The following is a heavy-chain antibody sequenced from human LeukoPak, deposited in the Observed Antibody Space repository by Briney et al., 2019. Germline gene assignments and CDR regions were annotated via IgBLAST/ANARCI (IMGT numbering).Heavy chain of an antibody. D-gene: IGHD3-16*02. CDR1: DFAFSDYC. CDR3: ARGDYVWGTYPLDY. CDR2: ISSSGSTR. V-gene: IGHV3-11*01. Sequence: PAGSLTLSCTASDFAFSDYCLGWIRQAPGKGKELASYISSSGSTRYYADSVKGRFTISRDNAKNSLFLQMNSLRAEDTAVYYCARGDYVWGTYPLDYWGQGTLVTVSS. J-gene: IGHJ4*02.